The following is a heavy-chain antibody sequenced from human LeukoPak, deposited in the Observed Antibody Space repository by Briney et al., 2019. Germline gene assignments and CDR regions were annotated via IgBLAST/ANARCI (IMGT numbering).Heavy chain of an antibody. CDR3: AVTLYCSGGSCPGRY. D-gene: IGHD2-15*01. J-gene: IGHJ4*02. Sequence: ASVKVSCKASGYTFTSYYMHWVRQAPGQGLEWMGWINPNSGGTNYAQKFQGRVTMTRDTSISTAYMELSRLRSDDTAVYYCAVTLYCSGGSCPGRYWGQGTLVTVSS. V-gene: IGHV1-2*02. CDR1: GYTFTSYY. CDR2: INPNSGGT.